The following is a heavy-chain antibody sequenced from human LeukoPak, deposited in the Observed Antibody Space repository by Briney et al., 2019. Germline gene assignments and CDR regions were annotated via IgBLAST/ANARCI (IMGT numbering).Heavy chain of an antibody. CDR3: ARIPWFGELFHYYYGMDV. J-gene: IGHJ6*02. D-gene: IGHD3-10*01. CDR2: IYHSGTT. V-gene: IGHV4-38-2*02. Sequence: SETLSLTCTVSGYSISSGYYWGWIRQPPGKGLEWIGSIYHSGTTYYNPSLKSRVTISVDTSKNQFSLKLSSVTAADTAVYYCARIPWFGELFHYYYGMDVWGQGTTVTVSS. CDR1: GYSISSGYY.